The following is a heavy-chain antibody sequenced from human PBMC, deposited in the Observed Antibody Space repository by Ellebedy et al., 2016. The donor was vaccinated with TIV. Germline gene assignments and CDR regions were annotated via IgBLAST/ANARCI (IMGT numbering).Heavy chain of an antibody. Sequence: AASVKVSCKVSGYTLTELSMHWVRQAPGKGLEWMGGFDPEDGETIYAQKFQGRVIMTEDTSTDTAYMALSSLRSEDTAVYYCATGPGVLRFLEWLYWGQGTLVTVSS. CDR2: FDPEDGET. D-gene: IGHD3-3*01. CDR3: ATGPGVLRFLEWLY. V-gene: IGHV1-24*01. CDR1: GYTLTELS. J-gene: IGHJ4*02.